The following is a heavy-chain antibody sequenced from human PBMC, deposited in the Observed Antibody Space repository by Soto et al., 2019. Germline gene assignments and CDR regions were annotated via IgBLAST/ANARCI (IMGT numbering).Heavy chain of an antibody. CDR2: IIPIFGTA. V-gene: IGHV1-69*13. CDR3: ATYPTRSEAY. CDR1: GGTFSSYA. Sequence: SVKVSCKASGGTFSSYAISWVRQAPGQGLEWMGGIIPIFGTANYAQKFQGRVTITADESTSTAYMELSSLRSEDMAVCYCATYPTRSEAYWGQGTLVTVSS. D-gene: IGHD6-6*01. J-gene: IGHJ4*02.